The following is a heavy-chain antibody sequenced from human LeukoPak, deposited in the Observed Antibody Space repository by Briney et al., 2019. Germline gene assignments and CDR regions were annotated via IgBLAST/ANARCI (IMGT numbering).Heavy chain of an antibody. J-gene: IGHJ4*02. CDR2: VYYSGST. V-gene: IGHV4-59*01. CDR1: GGTISGYY. D-gene: IGHD3-3*01. Sequence: SETLSLTCTVSGGTISGYYWTWIRQPPGKGLEWMGNVYYSGSTRHNPSLKSRVTISVDTSKNQISLRLSSVTAADTAIYYCARDRGLWSGPDYWGQGTLVTVAS. CDR3: ARDRGLWSGPDY.